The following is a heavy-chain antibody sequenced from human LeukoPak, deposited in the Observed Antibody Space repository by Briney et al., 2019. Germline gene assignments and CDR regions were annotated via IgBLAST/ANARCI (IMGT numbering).Heavy chain of an antibody. CDR3: AREIERGYSGYSYYYYYGMDV. D-gene: IGHD5-12*01. V-gene: IGHV6-1*01. CDR1: GDSVSSNSAA. CDR2: TYYRSKWYN. J-gene: IGHJ6*02. Sequence: SQTLSLTCAISGDSVSSNSAAWNWIRQSPSRGLEWLGRTYYRSKWYNDYAVSVKSRITINPGTSKNQFSLQLNSVTPEDTAVYYCAREIERGYSGYSYYYYYGMDVWGQGTTVTVSS.